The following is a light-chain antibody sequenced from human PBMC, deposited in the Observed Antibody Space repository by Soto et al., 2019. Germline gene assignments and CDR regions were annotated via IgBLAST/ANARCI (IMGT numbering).Light chain of an antibody. Sequence: DIQMTQSPATLSSSQGDRVTLTCRASQNIERRLAWYQQKPGKAPKLLLHHVSSLESGVPSRFSGSGSGTEFILTISGLQPEDFAAYFCQQFKSGTWTFGQGSKVDI. CDR3: QQFKSGTWT. CDR1: QNIERR. V-gene: IGKV1-5*01. J-gene: IGKJ1*01. CDR2: HVS.